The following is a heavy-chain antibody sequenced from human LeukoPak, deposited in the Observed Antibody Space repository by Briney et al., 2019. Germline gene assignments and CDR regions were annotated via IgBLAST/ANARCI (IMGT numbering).Heavy chain of an antibody. V-gene: IGHV4-39*07. CDR3: ARIPGIVAAGTSPNSFDM. Sequence: SETLSLTCTVSSGSISTSNYYWGWVRQPPGKALEWIGNIFYSGSTYYSPSLKSRVTMSVDTSKNQFSLKLSSVTAADTAVYYCARIPGIVAAGTSPNSFDMWGQGTMVTVSS. CDR2: IFYSGST. D-gene: IGHD6-13*01. J-gene: IGHJ3*02. CDR1: SGSISTSNYY.